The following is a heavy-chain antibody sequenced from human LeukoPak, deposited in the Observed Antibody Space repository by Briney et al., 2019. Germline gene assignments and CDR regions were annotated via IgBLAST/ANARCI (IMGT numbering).Heavy chain of an antibody. CDR3: AKDMYDIVVVPAAIWDY. CDR1: GFTFSRYG. J-gene: IGHJ4*02. Sequence: GGSLRLSCAASGFTFSRYGMHWVRQAPGKGLEWVAFIRYDGYNTYYADSVKGRFTISRDNSMNTLYLQMNSLRAEDTAAYYCAKDMYDIVVVPAAIWDYWGQGSLVTVSS. CDR2: IRYDGYNT. D-gene: IGHD2-2*02. V-gene: IGHV3-30*02.